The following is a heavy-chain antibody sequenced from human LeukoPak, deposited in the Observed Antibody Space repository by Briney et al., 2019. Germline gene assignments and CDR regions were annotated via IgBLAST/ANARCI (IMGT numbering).Heavy chain of an antibody. V-gene: IGHV3-48*03. CDR2: ISSSGSTI. D-gene: IGHD5-18*01. CDR1: GFTFSSYE. CDR3: ARTAMGGYYFDY. J-gene: IGHJ4*02. Sequence: GGSLRLSCAGSGFTFSSYEMNWVRQAPGKGLEWVSYISSSGSTIYYADSVKGRFTISRDNAKNSLYLQMNSLRVEDTAVYYCARTAMGGYYFDYWGQGTLVTVSS.